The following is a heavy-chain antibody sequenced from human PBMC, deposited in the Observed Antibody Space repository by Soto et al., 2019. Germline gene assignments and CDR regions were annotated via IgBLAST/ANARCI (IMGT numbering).Heavy chain of an antibody. CDR1: GGSFSGYY. CDR2: INHSGST. D-gene: IGHD3-10*01. J-gene: IGHJ4*02. Sequence: QVQLQQWGAGLLKPSETLSLTCAVYGGSFSGYYWSWIRQPPGKGLEWIGEINHSGSTNYNPSLKSRVTRSVDTSKHQFSLKLSSVTAADTAVYYCARGVLGVRRPFAYWGQGTLVTVSS. CDR3: ARGVLGVRRPFAY. V-gene: IGHV4-34*01.